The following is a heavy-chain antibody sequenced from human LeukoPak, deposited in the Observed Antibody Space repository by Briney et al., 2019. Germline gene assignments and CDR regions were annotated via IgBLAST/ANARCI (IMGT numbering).Heavy chain of an antibody. J-gene: IGHJ4*02. Sequence: GGSLRLSCAASGFTFSSYGMQWVRQAPGKGLEWVAIISYDGRDKFYEDSVKGRFTISRDNSKNTLYLQMNNLRAEDTAVYYCAKDRYGSGIYYFDYWGQGTLVTVSS. CDR2: ISYDGRDK. CDR1: GFTFSSYG. V-gene: IGHV3-30*18. CDR3: AKDRYGSGIYYFDY. D-gene: IGHD3-10*01.